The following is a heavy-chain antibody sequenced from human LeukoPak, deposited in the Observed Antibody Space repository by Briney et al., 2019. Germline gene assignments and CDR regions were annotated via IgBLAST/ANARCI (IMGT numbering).Heavy chain of an antibody. V-gene: IGHV1-18*01. CDR1: GYTFTSYG. CDR2: ISAYNGNT. CDR3: ARIRPTYYYYYYMDV. Sequence: ASVKVSCKASGYTFTSYGISWVRQAPGQGLEWMGWISAYNGNTNYAQKLQGRVTMTTDTSTSTAYMELRSLRSDDTAVYYCARIRPTYYYYYYMDVWGKGTTVTVSS. J-gene: IGHJ6*03.